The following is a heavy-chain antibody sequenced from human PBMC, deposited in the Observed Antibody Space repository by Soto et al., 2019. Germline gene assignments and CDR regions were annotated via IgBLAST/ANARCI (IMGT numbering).Heavy chain of an antibody. CDR3: ARGGGATPFDF. J-gene: IGHJ4*02. CDR2: ISSSAISI. D-gene: IGHD3-16*01. Sequence: DVQLVESGGGLVQPGGSLRLSCAASGFTFSSYEMNWVRQAPGKGLEWLSYISSSAISIYYADSVQGRFTISRDNAKNSLYLQMYSLRAEDTAVYYCARGGGATPFDFWGQGTLVTVSS. V-gene: IGHV3-48*03. CDR1: GFTFSSYE.